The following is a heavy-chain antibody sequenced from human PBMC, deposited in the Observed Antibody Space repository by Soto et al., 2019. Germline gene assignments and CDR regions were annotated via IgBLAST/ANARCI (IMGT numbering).Heavy chain of an antibody. CDR1: GYTFTTYA. D-gene: IGHD1-26*01. CDR3: AREWLELGGLVWFDY. J-gene: IGHJ4*02. V-gene: IGHV1-3*04. Sequence: ASVKVSCKASGYTFTTYAMHWVRQAPGQRLEWMGWINTGNGNTKYSQKFQDRVTITRDTSASTAHMELSSLRSEDTAVYYCAREWLELGGLVWFDYWGQGTLVTVS. CDR2: INTGNGNT.